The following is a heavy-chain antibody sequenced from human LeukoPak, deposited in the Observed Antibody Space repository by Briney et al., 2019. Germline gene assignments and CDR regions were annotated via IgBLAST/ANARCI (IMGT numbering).Heavy chain of an antibody. CDR3: ARIRGTYYGSGSSYYAPSNHPRRSWFDP. CDR2: IYNGGSS. V-gene: IGHV4-59*12. Sequence: PSETLSLTCTVSGGSISNYYWSWIRQPPGKGLEWIGYIYNGGSSSYNPSLKSRVTMSVGTSKNQFSLKLSSVTAAEPAVYYCARIRGTYYGSGSSYYAPSNHPRRSWFDPWGQGNLVTASS. CDR1: GGSISNYY. D-gene: IGHD3-10*01. J-gene: IGHJ5*02.